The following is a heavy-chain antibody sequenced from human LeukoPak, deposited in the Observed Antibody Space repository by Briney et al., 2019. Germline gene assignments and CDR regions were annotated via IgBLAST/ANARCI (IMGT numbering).Heavy chain of an antibody. V-gene: IGHV4-59*08. Sequence: SETLSLTCTVSGGSISSYYWSWIRQPPGKGLEWIGYIYYSGSTNYNPSLKSRVTISVDTSKNQFSLKLNSVTAADTAVYYCARQGQFMVRDDAFDIWGQGTLVTVSS. J-gene: IGHJ3*02. CDR1: GGSISSYY. CDR3: ARQGQFMVRDDAFDI. D-gene: IGHD3-10*01. CDR2: IYYSGST.